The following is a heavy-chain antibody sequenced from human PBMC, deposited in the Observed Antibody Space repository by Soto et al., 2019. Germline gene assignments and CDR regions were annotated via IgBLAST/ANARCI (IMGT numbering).Heavy chain of an antibody. J-gene: IGHJ5*02. CDR2: INHSGST. V-gene: IGHV4-34*01. D-gene: IGHD3-16*02. CDR3: ARGLITFGGVVATDWFDP. Sequence: SETLSLTCAVYGGSFSGYYWSWIRQPPGKGLEWIGEINHSGSTNYNPSLKSRVTISVDTSKNQFSLKLSSVTAADTAVYYCARGLITFGGVVATDWFDPWGQGTLVTVSS. CDR1: GGSFSGYY.